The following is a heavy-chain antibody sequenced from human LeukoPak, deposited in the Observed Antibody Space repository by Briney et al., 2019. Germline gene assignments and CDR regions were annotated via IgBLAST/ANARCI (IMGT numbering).Heavy chain of an antibody. V-gene: IGHV3-21*01. J-gene: IGHJ4*02. CDR2: ISSSSSYI. Sequence: GGSLRLSCAASGFTFSSYSMNWVRQAPGKGLEWVSSISSSSSYIYYADSVKGRFTISRDNAKNSLYLQMNSLRAEDTAVYYCARVHGGAVPFDYWGQGTLVTVSS. CDR1: GFTFSSYS. CDR3: ARVHGGAVPFDY. D-gene: IGHD4-23*01.